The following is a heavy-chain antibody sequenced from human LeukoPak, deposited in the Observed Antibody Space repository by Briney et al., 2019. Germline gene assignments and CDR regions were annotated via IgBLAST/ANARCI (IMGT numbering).Heavy chain of an antibody. CDR1: GFTFSSYA. V-gene: IGHV3-23*01. D-gene: IGHD3-10*01. CDR2: ISGSGGST. J-gene: IGHJ4*02. CDR3: AREYYYGSGSPLDY. Sequence: GGSLRLSCAASGFTFSSYAMSWVRQAPGKGLEWVSVISGSGGSTYYADSVKGRFTISRDNSKNTLYLQMNSLRAEDTAVYYCAREYYYGSGSPLDYWGQGTLVTVSS.